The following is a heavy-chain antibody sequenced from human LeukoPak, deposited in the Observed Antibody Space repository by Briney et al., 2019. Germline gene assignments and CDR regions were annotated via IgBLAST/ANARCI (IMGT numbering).Heavy chain of an antibody. V-gene: IGHV1-2*02. J-gene: IGHJ4*02. D-gene: IGHD3-3*01. CDR2: ISPNSGGT. CDR1: EYTFTNYD. CDR3: ARDSSPQYDFWSGPDY. Sequence: GASVKVSCKASEYTFTNYDINWVRQAPGQGLEWMGWISPNSGGTNYAQKFQGRVTMTRDTSISTAYMELSRLRSDDTAVYYCARDSSPQYDFWSGPDYWGQGTLVTVSS.